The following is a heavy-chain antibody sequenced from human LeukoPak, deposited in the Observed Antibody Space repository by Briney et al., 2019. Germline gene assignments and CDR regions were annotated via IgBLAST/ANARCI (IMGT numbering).Heavy chain of an antibody. CDR2: ISYSGNT. V-gene: IGHV4-59*01. Sequence: PSETLSLTCTVSGGSISSYYWSWIRQPPGKGLEWIGYISYSGNTNYNPSLKSRVTISADTSKNQFSLKPSSVIAADTAVYYCARVVVRGGIDYWGQGTLVTVSS. CDR3: ARVVVRGGIDY. D-gene: IGHD3-10*01. CDR1: GGSISSYY. J-gene: IGHJ4*02.